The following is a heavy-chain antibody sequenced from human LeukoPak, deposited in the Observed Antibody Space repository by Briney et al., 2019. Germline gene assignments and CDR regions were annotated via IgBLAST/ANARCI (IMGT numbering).Heavy chain of an antibody. CDR3: AKFGSGSYCFDY. D-gene: IGHD3-10*01. Sequence: PGGSLRLSCAASGFAFNNYAMGWVRQAPGKGLEWVSGISGSSGNTYYADSVKGRFTISRDNSKNTLYLQMNSLRAEDTAVYYCAKFGSGSYCFDYWGQGTLVTVSS. V-gene: IGHV3-23*01. J-gene: IGHJ4*02. CDR2: ISGSSGNT. CDR1: GFAFNNYA.